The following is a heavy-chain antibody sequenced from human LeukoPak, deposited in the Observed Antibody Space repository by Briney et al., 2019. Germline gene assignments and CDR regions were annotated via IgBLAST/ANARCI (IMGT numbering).Heavy chain of an antibody. CDR2: IYYSGST. CDR3: ARRNLIDYGDLYYYYGMDV. J-gene: IGHJ6*02. D-gene: IGHD4-17*01. Sequence: PSETLSLTCTVSGGSISSYYWSWIRQPPGKGLEWIGYIYYSGSTNYNPSLKSRVTISVDTPKNQFSLKLSSVTAADTAVYYCARRNLIDYGDLYYYYGMDVWGQGTTVTVSS. V-gene: IGHV4-59*08. CDR1: GGSISSYY.